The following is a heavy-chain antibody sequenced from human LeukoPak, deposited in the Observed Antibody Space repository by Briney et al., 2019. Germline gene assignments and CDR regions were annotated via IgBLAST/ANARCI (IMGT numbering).Heavy chain of an antibody. Sequence: GGSLRLSCAASGFTFSSYAMSWVHQAPGKGLEWVSAISGSGGSTYYADSVKGRFTISRDNSKNTLYLQMNSLRAEDTAVYYCAKNGLHYDFWSGYYTGPPIDYWGQGTLVTVSS. V-gene: IGHV3-23*01. CDR1: GFTFSSYA. D-gene: IGHD3-3*01. J-gene: IGHJ4*02. CDR3: AKNGLHYDFWSGYYTGPPIDY. CDR2: ISGSGGST.